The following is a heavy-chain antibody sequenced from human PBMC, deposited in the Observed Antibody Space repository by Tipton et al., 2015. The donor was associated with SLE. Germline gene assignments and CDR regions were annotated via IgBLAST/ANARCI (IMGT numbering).Heavy chain of an antibody. D-gene: IGHD2-15*01. J-gene: IGHJ6*02. CDR3: ARDRVVDGMDV. Sequence: QSGPEVKKPGASVKVSCKTSGYVFIGYYIHWVRQAPGPRLEWMGWINPNAGDTNYAPKFRGRVTMTRDTSINTAYMELSDLKSGDTAVYYCARDRVVDGMDVWGQGTTVTVSS. CDR1: GYVFIGYY. V-gene: IGHV1-2*02. CDR2: INPNAGDT.